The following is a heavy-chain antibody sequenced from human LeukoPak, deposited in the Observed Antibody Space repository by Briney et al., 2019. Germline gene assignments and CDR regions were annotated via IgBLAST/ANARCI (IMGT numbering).Heavy chain of an antibody. D-gene: IGHD3-22*01. CDR2: INPNSGGT. CDR3: ARVGAFVSSGYYYDY. J-gene: IGHJ4*02. Sequence: ALVKVSCKASGYTFTGYYMHWVRQAPGQGLEWMGWINPNSGGTNYAQKFQGRVTMTRDTSISTAYMELSRLRSDDTAVYYCARVGAFVSSGYYYDYWGQGTLVTVSS. CDR1: GYTFTGYY. V-gene: IGHV1-2*02.